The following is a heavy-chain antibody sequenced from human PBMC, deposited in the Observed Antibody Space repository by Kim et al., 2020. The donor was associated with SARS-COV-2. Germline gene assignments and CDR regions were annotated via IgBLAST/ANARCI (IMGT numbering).Heavy chain of an antibody. CDR2: IYYSGST. CDR1: GGSISSYY. D-gene: IGHD3-3*01. V-gene: IGHV4-59*01. Sequence: SETLSLTCTVSGGSISSYYWSWIRQPPGKGLEWIGYIYYSGSTNYNPSLKSRVTISVDTSKNQFSLKLSSVTAADTAVYYCARAGFYDFWSGYYKPWYYYYYMDV. CDR3: ARAGFYDFWSGYYKPWYYYYYMDV. J-gene: IGHJ6*03.